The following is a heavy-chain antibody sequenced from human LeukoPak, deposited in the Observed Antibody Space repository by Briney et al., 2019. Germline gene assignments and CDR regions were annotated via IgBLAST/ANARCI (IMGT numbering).Heavy chain of an antibody. D-gene: IGHD4-17*01. CDR3: ARGGSGDYVFQDY. V-gene: IGHV3-7*01. J-gene: IGHJ4*02. CDR2: IKQDGTEK. CDR1: GFTFGTYW. Sequence: PGGSLRLSCAASGFTFGTYWMGWVRHAPGKGMEWVANIKQDGTEKSYVDSVKGRFTISRDNVKNSVYLQMHSLRADDTAIYYCARGGSGDYVFQDYWGQGTLVTVSS.